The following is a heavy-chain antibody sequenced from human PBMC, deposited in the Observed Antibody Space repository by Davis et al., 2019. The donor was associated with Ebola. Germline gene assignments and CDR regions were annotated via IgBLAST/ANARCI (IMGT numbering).Heavy chain of an antibody. D-gene: IGHD1-1*01. CDR2: IYPGDSDT. J-gene: IGHJ6*02. CDR3: ATSTGTTAFPYYYYGMDV. V-gene: IGHV5-51*01. Sequence: GESLKISCKGSGYSFTSYWIGWVRQMPGQGLEWMGFIYPGDSDTRYSPSFQGQVTISADKSISTAYLQWSSLKASDTAMYYCATSTGTTAFPYYYYGMDVWGQGTTVTVSS. CDR1: GYSFTSYW.